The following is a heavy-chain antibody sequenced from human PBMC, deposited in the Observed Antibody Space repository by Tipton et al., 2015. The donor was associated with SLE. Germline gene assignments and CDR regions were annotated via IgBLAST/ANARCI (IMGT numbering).Heavy chain of an antibody. D-gene: IGHD3-10*01. J-gene: IGHJ4*02. CDR2: IYYSGST. CDR3: AKTAGNY. Sequence: TLSLTCTVSSGSISSHYWSWIRQPPGKGLEWIGYIYYSGSTSYNPSLKSRVTMSVDASKNQFSLRLSSVTAADTAVYYCAKTAGNYWGQGTLVTVSS. V-gene: IGHV4-59*11. CDR1: SGSISSHY.